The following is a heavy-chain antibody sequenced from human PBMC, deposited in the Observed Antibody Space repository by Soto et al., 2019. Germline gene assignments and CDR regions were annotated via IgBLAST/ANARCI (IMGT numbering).Heavy chain of an antibody. Sequence: GGSLRLSCAASGFTFSNAWMNWVRHAPGKGLEWVGRIKSKADGGTTDYAAPVKGRFTISRDDSKNTLYLQMSSLTTEDTAVYFCTGDFWSGYPVYFGYWGQGTLVTVS. CDR1: GFTFSNAW. J-gene: IGHJ4*02. CDR2: IKSKADGGTT. D-gene: IGHD3-3*01. CDR3: TGDFWSGYPVYFGY. V-gene: IGHV3-15*01.